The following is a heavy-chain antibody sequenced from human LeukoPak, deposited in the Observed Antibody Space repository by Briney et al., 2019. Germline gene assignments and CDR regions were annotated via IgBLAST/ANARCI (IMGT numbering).Heavy chain of an antibody. CDR1: GYTFTSYY. CDR3: ARFDSSGYYLDY. V-gene: IGHV1-46*01. D-gene: IGHD3-22*01. J-gene: IGHJ4*02. Sequence: GASVKVSCKASGYTFTSYYMHWVRQAPGQGLEWMGIINPSGGSTSYAQKFQGRVTMTRDMSTSTVYMELSSLRSEDTAVYYCARFDSSGYYLDYWGQGTLVTVSS. CDR2: INPSGGST.